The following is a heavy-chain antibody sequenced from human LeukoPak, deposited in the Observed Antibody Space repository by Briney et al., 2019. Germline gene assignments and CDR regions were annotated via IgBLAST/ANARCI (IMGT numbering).Heavy chain of an antibody. CDR1: GYTFTSYG. Sequence: ASVKVSCKASGYTFTSYGISWVRQAPGQGPEWMGWISPYNGNTKYAQKLQGRVTMTTDTSTSTAYMELRSLRSDDTAVYYCARDRVHSDYYDSSGYHLFDYWGQGTLVTVSS. V-gene: IGHV1-18*01. J-gene: IGHJ4*02. CDR2: ISPYNGNT. CDR3: ARDRVHSDYYDSSGYHLFDY. D-gene: IGHD3-22*01.